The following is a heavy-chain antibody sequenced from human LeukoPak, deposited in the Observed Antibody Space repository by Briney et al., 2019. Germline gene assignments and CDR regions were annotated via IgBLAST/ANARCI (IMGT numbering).Heavy chain of an antibody. V-gene: IGHV4-39*01. CDR3: ARHAYCGGDRYLPNYDY. CDR2: IYYSGST. J-gene: IGHJ4*02. CDR1: GGSISSSSYY. Sequence: SETLSLTCTVSGGSISSSSYYWGWIRQPPGKGLEWIGSIYYSGSTYYNPSLKSRVTISVDTSKNQFSLKLSSVTAADTAVYYCARHAYCGGDRYLPNYDYWGQGTLVTVSS. D-gene: IGHD2-21*02.